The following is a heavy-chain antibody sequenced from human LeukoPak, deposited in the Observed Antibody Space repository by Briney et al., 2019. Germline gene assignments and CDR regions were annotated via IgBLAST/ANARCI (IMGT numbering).Heavy chain of an antibody. CDR3: TRGKWEMTH. CDR1: GGPFSGYY. CDR2: IGDISRRGTT. Sequence: SETLSLTCAVSGGPFSGYYWNWIRQSPGKGLEWIGDIGDISRRGTTNYNPSLKSRVTISADTSKNQVSLRLTSMTVADAAVYYCTRGKWEMTHWGQGTLVTVS. J-gene: IGHJ4*02. V-gene: IGHV4-34*01. D-gene: IGHD1-26*01.